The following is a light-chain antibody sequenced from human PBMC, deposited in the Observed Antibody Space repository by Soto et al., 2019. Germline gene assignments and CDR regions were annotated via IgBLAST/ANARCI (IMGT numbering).Light chain of an antibody. CDR2: VAS. CDR1: QSVNSN. J-gene: IGKJ2*01. V-gene: IGKV3-15*01. CDR3: QQYNNRPPDT. Sequence: EIVMTQSPATLSVSPGERATLSCRASQSVNSNLAWYQKKPGQAPRLLIYVASTRAAGIPARFSGSGSGTEFSLTISSLQSEDFAVYYCQQYNNRPPDTFGQGTNLEIK.